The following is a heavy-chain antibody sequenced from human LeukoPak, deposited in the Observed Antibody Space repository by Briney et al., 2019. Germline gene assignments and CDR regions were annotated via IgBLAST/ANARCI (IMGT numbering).Heavy chain of an antibody. CDR2: ISWYSGSI. D-gene: IGHD5-12*01. J-gene: IGHJ6*02. Sequence: PGGSLRLFCAASGFTFDVYAMHWARHAPGKGLEGVTGISWYSGSIGYGDSAKGQFTIARDNAKKSLYMKMNSLRAEDTVLYYCAKDISVGGYSGYDSYYYGMDVWGQGTTVTVSS. V-gene: IGHV3-9*01. CDR1: GFTFDVYA. CDR3: AKDISVGGYSGYDSYYYGMDV.